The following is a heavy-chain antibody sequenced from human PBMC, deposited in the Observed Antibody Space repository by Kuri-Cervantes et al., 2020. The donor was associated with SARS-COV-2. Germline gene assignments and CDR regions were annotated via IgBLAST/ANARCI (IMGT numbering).Heavy chain of an antibody. V-gene: IGHV4-34*01. J-gene: IGHJ4*02. CDR1: GGSFSGYY. CDR2: INHSGST. Sequence: SETLSLTCAVYGGSFSGYYWSWIRQPPGKGLEWIGEINHSGSTNYNPSLKSRVTISVDTSKNQFSLKLSSVTAADTAVYYCARGRDYDYVWGSYHFDYWGQGTLVTVSS. CDR3: ARGRDYDYVWGSYHFDY. D-gene: IGHD3-16*01.